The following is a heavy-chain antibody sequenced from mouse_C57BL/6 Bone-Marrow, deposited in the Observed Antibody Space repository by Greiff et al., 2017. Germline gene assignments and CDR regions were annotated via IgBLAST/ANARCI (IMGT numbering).Heavy chain of an antibody. V-gene: IGHV1-69*01. D-gene: IGHD3-3*01. Sequence: QVQLQQSGAELVMPGASVKLSCKASGYTFTSYWMHWVKQRPGQGLEWIGEIDPSDSYTNYNQKFKGKSTLTVDKSSSTAYMQLSSLTSEDSAVYYCARGGTGDWDYWGQGTTLTVSS. J-gene: IGHJ2*01. CDR1: GYTFTSYW. CDR2: IDPSDSYT. CDR3: ARGGTGDWDY.